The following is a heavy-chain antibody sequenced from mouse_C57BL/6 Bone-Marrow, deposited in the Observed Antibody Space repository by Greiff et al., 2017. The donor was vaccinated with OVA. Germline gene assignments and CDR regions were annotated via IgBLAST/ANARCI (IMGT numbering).Heavy chain of an antibody. J-gene: IGHJ2*01. CDR3: ARGRLTVPYYFDY. D-gene: IGHD4-1*01. V-gene: IGHV7-3*01. Sequence: EVKLVESGGGLVQPGGSLSLSCAASGFTFTDYYMSWVRQPPGKALEWLGFIRNKANGYTTEYSASVKGRFTISRDNSQSILYLQMNALRAEDSATYYCARGRLTVPYYFDYWGQGTTLTVSS. CDR1: GFTFTDYY. CDR2: IRNKANGYTT.